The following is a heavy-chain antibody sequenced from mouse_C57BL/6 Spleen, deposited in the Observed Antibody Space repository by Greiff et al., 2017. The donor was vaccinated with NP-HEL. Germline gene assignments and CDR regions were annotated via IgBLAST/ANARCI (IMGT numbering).Heavy chain of an antibody. CDR3: TSYGSSYAWFAY. V-gene: IGHV5-9-1*02. J-gene: IGHJ3*01. CDR1: GFTFSSYA. CDR2: ISSGGDYI. D-gene: IGHD1-1*01. Sequence: EVKLVESGEGLVKPGGSLKLSCAASGFTFSSYAMSWVRQTPEKRLEWVAYISSGGDYIYYADPVKGRFTISRDNARNTLYLQMSSLKSEDTAMYYCTSYGSSYAWFAYWGQGTLVTVSA.